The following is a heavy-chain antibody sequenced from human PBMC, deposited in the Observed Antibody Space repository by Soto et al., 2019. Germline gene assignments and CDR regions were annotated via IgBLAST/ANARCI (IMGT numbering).Heavy chain of an antibody. CDR3: ARDRSNYGLYYYYYGMDV. Sequence: ASVKVSCKASGYTFTSYDINWVRQATGQGLEWMGWMNPNSGNTGYAQKFQGRVTMTRNTSISTAYMELSSLRSADTAVYYCARDRSNYGLYYYYYGMDVWGQGTTVTVSS. CDR2: MNPNSGNT. V-gene: IGHV1-8*01. J-gene: IGHJ6*02. CDR1: GYTFTSYD. D-gene: IGHD4-4*01.